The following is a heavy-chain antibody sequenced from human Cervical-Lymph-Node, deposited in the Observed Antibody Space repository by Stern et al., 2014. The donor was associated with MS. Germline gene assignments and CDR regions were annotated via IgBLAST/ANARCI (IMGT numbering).Heavy chain of an antibody. V-gene: IGHV1-69*06. CDR3: ARAPPATDY. J-gene: IGHJ4*02. Sequence: QVQLVQSGAEVRKPGSSGKVSCKASGGTFSSYVISWVRQAPGQGLEWMGGIIPIFGTANYAQKFQGRVTITAAKSTSTAYMELSSLSSGDAAVYSCARAPPATDYWGQGTLVTVSS. CDR2: IIPIFGTA. CDR1: GGTFSSYV.